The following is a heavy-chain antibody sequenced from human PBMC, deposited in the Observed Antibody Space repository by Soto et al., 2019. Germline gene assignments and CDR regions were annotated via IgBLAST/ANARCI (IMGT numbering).Heavy chain of an antibody. V-gene: IGHV4-34*01. Sequence: QVQLQQWGAGLSKPSETLSLTCAVYGGSFSGYYWSWIRQPPGKELEWIGESNHSGSTNYNPSLKSRVTISVDTSKNQFSLKLSSVSAADTAVYYCARHGYCSGGSCYLGSWFDPWGQGTLVTVSS. CDR1: GGSFSGYY. D-gene: IGHD2-15*01. J-gene: IGHJ5*02. CDR3: ARHGYCSGGSCYLGSWFDP. CDR2: SNHSGST.